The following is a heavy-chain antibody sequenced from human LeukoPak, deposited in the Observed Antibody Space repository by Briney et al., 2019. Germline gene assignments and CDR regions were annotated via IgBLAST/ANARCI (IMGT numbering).Heavy chain of an antibody. V-gene: IGHV6-1*01. Sequence: SQTLSLTCADSGDSVSSKNGAWNWIRQSPSRGLEWLGRTYYRSKWYNDYAESMEGRMTISQDTSKNQYSLHLNSVTPDDTAVYYCARDFGTTGWHTFDYWGQGTLVTVSS. D-gene: IGHD6-19*01. CDR3: ARDFGTTGWHTFDY. J-gene: IGHJ4*02. CDR1: GDSVSSKNGA. CDR2: TYYRSKWYN.